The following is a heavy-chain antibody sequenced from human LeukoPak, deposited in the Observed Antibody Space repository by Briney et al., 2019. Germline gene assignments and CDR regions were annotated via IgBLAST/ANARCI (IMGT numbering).Heavy chain of an antibody. J-gene: IGHJ4*02. CDR1: GYSISSGYY. D-gene: IGHD3-22*01. CDR3: ARDSSGYYLG. V-gene: IGHV4-38-2*02. CDR2: IYHSGST. Sequence: SSETLSLTCTVSGYSISSGYYWGWIRQPPGKGLEWIGSIYHSGSTYYNPSLKSRVTISVDTSKNQFSLKLSSVTAADTAVYYCARDSSGYYLGWGQGILVTVSS.